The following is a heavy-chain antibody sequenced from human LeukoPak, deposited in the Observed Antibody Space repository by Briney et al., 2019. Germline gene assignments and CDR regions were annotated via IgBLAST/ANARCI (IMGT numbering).Heavy chain of an antibody. CDR1: GFIFSTYG. Sequence: GGSLRLSCAASGFIFSTYGMHWVRQAPGKGLEWVAFIRYDESDKYYADSVKGRFTISRDNAKNTLYLQMNSLRVEDTAVYFCARERITMVRGVDLPPWYWGQGTLVTVSS. J-gene: IGHJ4*02. V-gene: IGHV3-30*02. D-gene: IGHD3-10*01. CDR2: IRYDESDK. CDR3: ARERITMVRGVDLPPWY.